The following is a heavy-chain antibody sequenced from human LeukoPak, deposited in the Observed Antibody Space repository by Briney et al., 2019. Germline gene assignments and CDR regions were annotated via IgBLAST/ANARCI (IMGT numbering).Heavy chain of an antibody. CDR2: IKQDGTEK. D-gene: IGHD3-3*01. CDR1: GFTFTTYW. Sequence: GGSLRLSCAASGFTFTTYWMSWVRQAPGKGLEWVANIKQDGTEKYYVDSVKGRFTISRDNAKNSLYLQMNSLRAEDTALYYCAGLRFTIFGVVRYYMDVWGKGTTVTVSS. V-gene: IGHV3-7*03. CDR3: AGLRFTIFGVVRYYMDV. J-gene: IGHJ6*03.